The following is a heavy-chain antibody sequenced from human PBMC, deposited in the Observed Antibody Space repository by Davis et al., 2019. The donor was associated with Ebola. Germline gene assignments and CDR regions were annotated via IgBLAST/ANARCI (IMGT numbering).Heavy chain of an antibody. CDR1: GFTFSDYS. Sequence: GGSLRLSCAASGFTFSDYSMSWVRQAPGMGLEWVSTFSGSGGSTYYGDSVKGRFTISRDNSKNTLYLQMNSLRVDDTAVYYCARAQFPTTSDHWGQGTLVTVSS. D-gene: IGHD1-1*01. J-gene: IGHJ4*02. CDR2: FSGSGGST. V-gene: IGHV3-23*01. CDR3: ARAQFPTTSDH.